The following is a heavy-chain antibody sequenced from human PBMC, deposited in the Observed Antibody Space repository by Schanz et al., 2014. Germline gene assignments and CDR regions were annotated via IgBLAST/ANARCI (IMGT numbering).Heavy chain of an antibody. Sequence: EVQLVESGGGLVQPGRSLRLSCAASGFTFDDYAMHWVRQAPGKGLEWVSGISWNSGSIGYADSVKGRFTISRDDAKNSLYLQMNSLRAEDTAVYYCAKDPYGSGNHYTYWGRGALVSVSS. D-gene: IGHD3-10*01. V-gene: IGHV3-9*01. CDR3: AKDPYGSGNHYTY. CDR1: GFTFDDYA. CDR2: ISWNSGSI. J-gene: IGHJ4*02.